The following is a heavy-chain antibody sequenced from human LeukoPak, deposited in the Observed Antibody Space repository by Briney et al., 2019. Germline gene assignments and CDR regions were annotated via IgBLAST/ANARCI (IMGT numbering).Heavy chain of an antibody. V-gene: IGHV3-7*01. D-gene: IGHD3-10*01. Sequence: GXSLRXSCAASGLTFSSYWMSWVRQAPGKGLEWVANIKQDGSEKHYVDSVKGRFTISRDNAKNSLYLQMNSLRAEDTAVYYCAMVRGAPRNWFDPWGQGTLVTVSS. CDR2: IKQDGSEK. J-gene: IGHJ5*02. CDR1: GLTFSSYW. CDR3: AMVRGAPRNWFDP.